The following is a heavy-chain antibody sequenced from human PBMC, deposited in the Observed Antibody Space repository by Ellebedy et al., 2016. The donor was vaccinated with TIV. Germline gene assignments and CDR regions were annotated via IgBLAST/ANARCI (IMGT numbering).Heavy chain of an antibody. D-gene: IGHD3-10*01. CDR1: GGSFSDYY. CDR3: ASIYYGDFYGMDV. CDR2: INHSGST. V-gene: IGHV4-34*01. Sequence: SETLSLXXAVYGGSFSDYYWSWIRQPPGKGLEWIGEINHSGSTNYNPSLKSRVTTSADTSKNQFSLKLSSVTAADTAVYYCASIYYGDFYGMDVWGQGTTVTVSS. J-gene: IGHJ6*02.